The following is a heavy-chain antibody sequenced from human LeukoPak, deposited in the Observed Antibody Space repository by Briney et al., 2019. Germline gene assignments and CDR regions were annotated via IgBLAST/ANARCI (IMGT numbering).Heavy chain of an antibody. J-gene: IGHJ6*03. CDR3: ARVEEGYGSGRRENYYYYYVDV. Sequence: SETLSLTCTVSGGSISSYYWSWIRQPPGKGLEWIGYIYYSGSTNYNPSLKSRVTISVDTSKNQFSPKLSSVTAADTAVYYCARVEEGYGSGRRENYYYYYVDVWGKGTTVTISS. V-gene: IGHV4-59*01. CDR2: IYYSGST. D-gene: IGHD3-10*01. CDR1: GGSISSYY.